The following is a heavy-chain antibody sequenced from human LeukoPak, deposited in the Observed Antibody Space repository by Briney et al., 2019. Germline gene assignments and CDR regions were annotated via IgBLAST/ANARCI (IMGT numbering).Heavy chain of an antibody. CDR2: INHSGST. Sequence: PSQTLSLTCAVSGGSISSGGYSWSWIRQPPGKGLEWIGEINHSGSTNYNPSLKSRVTISVDTSKNQFSLKLSSVTAADTAVYYCARDLGPKYYFDYRGQGTLVTVSS. J-gene: IGHJ4*02. V-gene: IGHV4-30-2*01. CDR3: ARDLGPKYYFDY. D-gene: IGHD7-27*01. CDR1: GGSISSGGYS.